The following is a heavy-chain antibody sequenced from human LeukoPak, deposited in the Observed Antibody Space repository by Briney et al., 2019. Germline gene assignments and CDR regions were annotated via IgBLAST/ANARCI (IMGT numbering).Heavy chain of an antibody. CDR3: AKSVSYCTNGVCPDY. J-gene: IGHJ4*02. CDR1: GFTVSSNY. D-gene: IGHD2-8*01. CDR2: IYSGGST. V-gene: IGHV3-53*01. Sequence: GGSLRLSCAASGFTVSSNYMSWVRQAPGKGLEWVSVIYSGGSTYYADSVRGRFTISRDNSKNTLYLQMNSLRAEDTAVYYCAKSVSYCTNGVCPDYWGQGTLVTVSS.